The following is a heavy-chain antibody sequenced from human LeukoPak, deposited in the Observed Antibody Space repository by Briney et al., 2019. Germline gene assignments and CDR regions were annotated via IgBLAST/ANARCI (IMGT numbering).Heavy chain of an antibody. CDR2: ISSGGSTK. J-gene: IGHJ5*02. Sequence: GGSLRLSCAASGFTFRSYEMNWVRQAPGKGLEWVSYISSGGSTKYYADSVKGRFTISRNNAKNSLYLQMNSLRAEDTAVYYCARDRWFDPWGQGTLVTVSS. CDR3: ARDRWFDP. CDR1: GFTFRSYE. V-gene: IGHV3-48*03.